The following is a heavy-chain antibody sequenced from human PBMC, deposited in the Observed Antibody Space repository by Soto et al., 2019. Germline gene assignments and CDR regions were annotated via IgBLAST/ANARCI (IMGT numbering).Heavy chain of an antibody. CDR1: GVPVSSGSNH. V-gene: IGHV4-61*01. D-gene: IGHD6-19*01. Sequence: SDTLSLTCTVSGVPVSSGSNHWRWIRQPPGKGLEWIGYISHSGNTDYSSSLESRAIISIDTSNNQFSLKLSSVTAADTAVYYCVRDVSASGWIDCWGQGTQVTVSS. CDR2: ISHSGNT. J-gene: IGHJ4*02. CDR3: VRDVSASGWIDC.